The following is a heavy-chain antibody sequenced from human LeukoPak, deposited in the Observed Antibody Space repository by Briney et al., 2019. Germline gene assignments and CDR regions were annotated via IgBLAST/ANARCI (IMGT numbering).Heavy chain of an antibody. CDR2: INPNSGGT. CDR1: GYTFTGYY. CDR3: ARDLPQLSYSSAWYGDFDY. Sequence: ASVKVSCKASGYTFTGYYMHWVRQAPGQGLEWMGWINPNSGGTNYAQKFQGRVTMTRDTSISTAYMELSRLRSDDTAVYYCARDLPQLSYSSAWYGDFDYWGQGTLVTVSS. V-gene: IGHV1-2*02. D-gene: IGHD6-19*01. J-gene: IGHJ4*02.